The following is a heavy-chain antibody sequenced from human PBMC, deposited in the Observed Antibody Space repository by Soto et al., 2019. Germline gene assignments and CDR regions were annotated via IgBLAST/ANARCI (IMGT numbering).Heavy chain of an antibody. CDR3: AKAGVSVVAATRHALDI. V-gene: IGHV3-23*01. D-gene: IGHD2-15*01. CDR1: GFTFSSYA. Sequence: HPGGSLRLSCAASGFTFSSYAMSWVRQAPGKGLEWVSAISGSGGSTYYADSVKGRFTISRDNSKNTLYLQMNSLRAEDTAVYYCAKAGVSVVAATRHALDIWGQGTMVTVSS. CDR2: ISGSGGST. J-gene: IGHJ3*02.